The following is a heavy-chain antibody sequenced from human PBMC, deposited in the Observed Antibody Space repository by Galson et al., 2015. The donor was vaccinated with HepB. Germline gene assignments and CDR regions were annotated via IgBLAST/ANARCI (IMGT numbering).Heavy chain of an antibody. CDR1: GGTFSRYT. Sequence: SVKVSCKASGGTFSRYTISWVRQAPGQGLEWMGRIIPILGIANYAQKFQGRVTITADKSTSTAYMELSSLRSEDTAVYYCARDRPTRYYYDSSGYPDAFDIWGQGTMVTVSS. CDR3: ARDRPTRYYYDSSGYPDAFDI. CDR2: IIPILGIA. D-gene: IGHD3-22*01. V-gene: IGHV1-69*04. J-gene: IGHJ3*02.